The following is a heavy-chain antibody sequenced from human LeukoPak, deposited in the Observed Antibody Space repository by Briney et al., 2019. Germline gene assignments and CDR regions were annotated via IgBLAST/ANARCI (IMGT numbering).Heavy chain of an antibody. J-gene: IGHJ6*02. CDR2: INSDGSST. CDR3: AKRGCSVIGCYPPPLDD. Sequence: GGSLRLSCAASGFTFSSYWMHWVRQAPGKGLVWVSRINSDGSSTDYADSVKGRFSISRDNSKNTLYLQMSSLRPEDTAIYYWAKRGCSVIGCYPPPLDDWAQGAPVTV. V-gene: IGHV3-74*01. D-gene: IGHD2-15*01. CDR1: GFTFSSYW.